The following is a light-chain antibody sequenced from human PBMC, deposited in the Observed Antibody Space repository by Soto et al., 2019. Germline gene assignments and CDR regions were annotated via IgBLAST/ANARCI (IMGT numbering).Light chain of an antibody. CDR3: QQYGSSPGT. CDR2: GAS. CDR1: QSVIYNY. Sequence: EILLTQSPGTLSLSPGERATLSCRASQSVIYNYLAWYQQKPGQAPRLLIYGASTRITGIPDRFSGSGSGTDFTLTISRLEPEDFAGYYCQQYGSSPGTFGQGTKLEIK. J-gene: IGKJ2*01. V-gene: IGKV3-20*01.